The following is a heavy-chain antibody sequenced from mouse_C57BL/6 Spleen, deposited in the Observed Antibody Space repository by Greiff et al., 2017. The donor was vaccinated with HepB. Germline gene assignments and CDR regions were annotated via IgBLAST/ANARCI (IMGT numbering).Heavy chain of an antibody. CDR1: GFTFSNYW. CDR3: TRDYSNYPWFAY. J-gene: IGHJ3*01. V-gene: IGHV6-3*01. Sequence: EVKLEESGGGLVQPGGSMKLSCVASGFTFSNYWMNWVRQSPEKGLEWVAQIRLKSDNYATHYAESVKGRFTISRDDSKSSVYLQMNNLRAEDTGIYYCTRDYSNYPWFAYWGQGTLVTVSA. CDR2: IRLKSDNYAT. D-gene: IGHD2-5*01.